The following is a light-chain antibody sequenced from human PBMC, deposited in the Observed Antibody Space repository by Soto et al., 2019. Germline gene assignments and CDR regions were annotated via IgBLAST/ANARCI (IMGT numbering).Light chain of an antibody. CDR1: QSIRND. CDR2: AAS. CDR3: QHHHSYLALT. V-gene: IGKV1-17*01. Sequence: DIQMTQAPSSLSASVGDRITITCRASQSIRNDLGWYQQKPGKAPKRLIYAASTVQNGVPSRFSGSGSGTEFTLTTSSLQPEDFATYYCQHHHSYLALTFGGGTKVEIK. J-gene: IGKJ4*01.